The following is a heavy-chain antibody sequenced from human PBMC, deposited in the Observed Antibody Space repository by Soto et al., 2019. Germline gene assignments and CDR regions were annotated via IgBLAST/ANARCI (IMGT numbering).Heavy chain of an antibody. CDR1: GFTVSTKY. D-gene: IGHD3-16*01. CDR3: ARDPWAADY. V-gene: IGHV3-66*01. CDR2: IYSGGST. Sequence: EVQLVESGGGLVQPGGSLGLSCAASGFTVSTKYMSWVRQAPGKGLEWVSVIYSGGSTFYADSVRGRFTISRDNSKNTVNLQMNSLRAEYSAVYYCARDPWAADYWGQGTLVTVSS. J-gene: IGHJ4*02.